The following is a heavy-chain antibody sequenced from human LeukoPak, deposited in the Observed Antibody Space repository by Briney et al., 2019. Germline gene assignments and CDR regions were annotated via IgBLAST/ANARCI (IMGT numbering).Heavy chain of an antibody. D-gene: IGHD3-22*01. CDR2: ISSSSSYI. Sequence: GGSLRLSCAASGFTFSSYSMNWVRQAPGKGLEWVSSISSSSSYIYYADSVKGRFTISRDNAKNSLYLQMNSMRAEDTSVYYCARDETIVVDYYYYYYMDVWGKGTTVTVSS. J-gene: IGHJ6*03. V-gene: IGHV3-21*01. CDR3: ARDETIVVDYYYYYYMDV. CDR1: GFTFSSYS.